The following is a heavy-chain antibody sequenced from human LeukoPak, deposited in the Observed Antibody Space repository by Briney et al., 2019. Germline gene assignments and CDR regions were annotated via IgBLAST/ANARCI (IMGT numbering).Heavy chain of an antibody. CDR1: GFSFRSYE. CDR3: VGGGDY. CDR2: ISSSGSTQ. J-gene: IGHJ4*02. Sequence: GGSLRLSCAASGFSFRSYEMNWVRQAPGKGLEWISYISSSGSTQHYADSVKGRFTISRDNARNSLYLQMNSLRAEDTAVYYCVGGGDYWGQGTLVTVSS. V-gene: IGHV3-48*03.